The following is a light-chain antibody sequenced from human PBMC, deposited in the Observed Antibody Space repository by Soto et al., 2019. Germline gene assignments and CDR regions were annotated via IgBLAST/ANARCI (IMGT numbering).Light chain of an antibody. J-gene: IGKJ1*01. Sequence: EVVLTQSPATLSLSPGERATLSCRASQRFTSYLAWYQQKPGQAPRLLVYDASNRATGIPARFSGSGYGTDFTLTSSSLDPDDVAFYYCQQRSSLPLTFGQGTKVEIK. CDR3: QQRSSLPLT. CDR1: QRFTSY. CDR2: DAS. V-gene: IGKV3-11*01.